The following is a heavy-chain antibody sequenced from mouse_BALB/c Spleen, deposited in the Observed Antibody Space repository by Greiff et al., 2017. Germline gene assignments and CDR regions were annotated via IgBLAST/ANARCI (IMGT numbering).Heavy chain of an antibody. CDR3: TRGVVALPRYFDV. V-gene: IGHV1S81*02. J-gene: IGHJ1*01. CDR2: INPSNGGT. Sequence: QVQLQQSGAELVKPGASVKLSCKASGYTFTSYYMYWVKQRPGQGLEWIGEINPSNGGTNFNEKFKSKATLTVDKSSSTAYMQLSSLTSEDSAVYYCTRGVVALPRYFDVWGAGTTVTVSS. CDR1: GYTFTSYY. D-gene: IGHD1-1*01.